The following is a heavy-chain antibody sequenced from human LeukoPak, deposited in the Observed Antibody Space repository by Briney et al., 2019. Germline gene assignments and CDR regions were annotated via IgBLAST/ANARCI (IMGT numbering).Heavy chain of an antibody. CDR2: IYYSGST. CDR3: ASGGYCSGGSCYDY. Sequence: SETLSLTCTVSGGSISSSSYYWGWIRQPPGKGLEWIGSIYYSGSTYYNPSLKSRVTISVDTSKNQFSLKLSSVTAADTAVYYCASGGYCSGGSCYDYWGQGTLVTVSS. J-gene: IGHJ4*02. CDR1: GGSISSSSYY. V-gene: IGHV4-39*07. D-gene: IGHD2-15*01.